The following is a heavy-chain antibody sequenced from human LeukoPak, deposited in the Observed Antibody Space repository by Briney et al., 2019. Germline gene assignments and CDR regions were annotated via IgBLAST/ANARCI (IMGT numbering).Heavy chain of an antibody. Sequence: GGSLRLSCTASGFTFSSYTMTWVRQAPGKGLKWVSTITTGDGNTYYADSVKGRFTVSRDDSKNTLYLQMNSLRAEDTAVYYCARDCQYCSNTNCRCCWGQGTLVTVSS. D-gene: IGHD2-2*01. J-gene: IGHJ4*02. CDR1: GFTFSSYT. V-gene: IGHV3-23*01. CDR2: ITTGDGNT. CDR3: ARDCQYCSNTNCRCC.